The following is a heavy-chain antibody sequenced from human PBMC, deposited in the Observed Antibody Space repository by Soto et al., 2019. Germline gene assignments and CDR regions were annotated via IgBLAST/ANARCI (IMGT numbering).Heavy chain of an antibody. CDR2: MFYSGST. D-gene: IGHD6-19*01. V-gene: IGHV4-59*08. J-gene: IGHJ4*02. CDR1: GGSIRSFY. Sequence: PSETLSLTCTVSGGSIRSFYWSWIRQSPGKGLEWIGYMFYSGSTNYNPSLKSRVTMSVAMSKNQFSLKLTSVTAADTAVYYCARHEEVAGIRGGYFGYWGQGTLVTVSS. CDR3: ARHEEVAGIRGGYFGY.